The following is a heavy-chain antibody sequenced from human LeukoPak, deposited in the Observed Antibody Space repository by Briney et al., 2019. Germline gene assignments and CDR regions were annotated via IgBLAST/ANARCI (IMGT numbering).Heavy chain of an antibody. D-gene: IGHD3-3*01. CDR3: ARQASNRVVSDY. CDR2: IYPADSDT. J-gene: IGHJ4*02. Sequence: GEALQISCEGSGYSFSNYWIAWVRQMPGKGLEWMGIIYPADSDTRYSPSFQGQVTISADKSISTAYLQWSSLKASDTAMYYCARQASNRVVSDYWGQGTLVTVSS. V-gene: IGHV5-51*01. CDR1: GYSFSNYW.